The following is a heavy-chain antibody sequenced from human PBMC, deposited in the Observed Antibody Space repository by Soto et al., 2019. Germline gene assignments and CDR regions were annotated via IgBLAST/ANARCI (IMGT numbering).Heavy chain of an antibody. CDR2: ITHTGGT. Sequence: SETLSLTCAVYGGSVNGYYWNWIRQPPGKGLEWIGEITHTGGTNYNPSLKSRVTMSVDTSKNQFSLRLSSVTAADTAIYYCATRITVFGLLIPPFDPWGQGTQVTVSS. CDR1: GGSVNGYY. V-gene: IGHV4-34*01. J-gene: IGHJ5*02. CDR3: ATRITVFGLLIPPFDP. D-gene: IGHD3-3*01.